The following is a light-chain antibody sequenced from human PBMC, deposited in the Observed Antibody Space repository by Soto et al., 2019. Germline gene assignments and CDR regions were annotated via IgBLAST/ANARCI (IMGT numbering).Light chain of an antibody. V-gene: IGLV2-14*01. Sequence: QSALTQPASVAGSPGQSITISCTGTSSDVGGYNYVSWYQHHAGKAPRLMIYASSNRPSGVSHRFSGSRSGHTASLTISGLQAEDEADYYCSSYTSGTTLYVFGTGTKLTVL. CDR3: SSYTSGTTLYV. J-gene: IGLJ1*01. CDR1: SSDVGGYNY. CDR2: ASS.